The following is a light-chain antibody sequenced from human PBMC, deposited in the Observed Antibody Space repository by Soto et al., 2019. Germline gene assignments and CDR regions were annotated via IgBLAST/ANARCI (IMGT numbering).Light chain of an antibody. CDR2: DAS. V-gene: IGKV3-11*01. CDR1: QSVSSY. Sequence: ENVLTQSPATLSLSPGEGATLSCRASQSVSSYLAWYQQKPGQAPRLLIYDASNRATGIPARFSGSGSGTDFTLTISSLEPEDFAVYYCQQRSNWPTFGQGTRLEIK. J-gene: IGKJ5*01. CDR3: QQRSNWPT.